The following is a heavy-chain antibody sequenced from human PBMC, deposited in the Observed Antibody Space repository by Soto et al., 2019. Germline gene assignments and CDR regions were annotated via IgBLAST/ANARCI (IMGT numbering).Heavy chain of an antibody. CDR3: ARARYRRPARDGPEYYYYGMDV. J-gene: IGHJ6*02. D-gene: IGHD1-26*01. Sequence: PGGSLRLSCAASGFTFSSYSLNWVRQAPGKGLEWVSSISSSRSYIYYADSLKGRFTISRDNAKNSVYLQMNSLRADDTAVYYCARARYRRPARDGPEYYYYGMDVWGQGTTVTVSS. CDR1: GFTFSSYS. CDR2: ISSSRSYI. V-gene: IGHV3-21*01.